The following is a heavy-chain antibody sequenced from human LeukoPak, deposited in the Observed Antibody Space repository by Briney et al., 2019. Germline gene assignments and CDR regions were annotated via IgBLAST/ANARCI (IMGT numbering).Heavy chain of an antibody. D-gene: IGHD6-13*01. J-gene: IGHJ4*02. V-gene: IGHV3-66*01. Sequence: GGSPRLSCAASGFTVSTNYMNWVRQAPGKGLEWVSVIYSGGRTYYADSVKGRFTISRDNSKNTLYLQMNSLRAEDTAVYYCARGQRAAAGFDYWGQGTLVTVSS. CDR1: GFTVSTNY. CDR2: IYSGGRT. CDR3: ARGQRAAAGFDY.